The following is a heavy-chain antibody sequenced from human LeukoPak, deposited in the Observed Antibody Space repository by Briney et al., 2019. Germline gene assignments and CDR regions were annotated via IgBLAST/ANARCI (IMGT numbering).Heavy chain of an antibody. CDR3: AHLVWEYVGGLDV. CDR2: IYTNGNT. V-gene: IGHV3-23*05. D-gene: IGHD1-26*01. Sequence: PGGSLRLSCAASGSIFRNYGMNWVRQAPGKGLEWVSGIYTNGNTRYADSVRGRFTISRDNSKNTLYLQMHSLRVDDTAVYYCAHLVWEYVGGLDVWGQGTTVTVSS. CDR1: GSIFRNYG. J-gene: IGHJ6*02.